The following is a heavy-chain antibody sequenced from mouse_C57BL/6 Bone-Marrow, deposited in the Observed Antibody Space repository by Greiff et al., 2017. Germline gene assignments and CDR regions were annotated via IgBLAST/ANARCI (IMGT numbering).Heavy chain of an antibody. CDR2: ISSGGSYT. Sequence: EVKLMESGGDLVKPGGSLKLSCAASGFTFSSYGMSWVRQTPDKRLEWVATISSGGSYTYYPDSVKWRFTISRDNAKNTLYLQMSSLKSEDTTMYYCARHGYDPWYFDVWGTGTTVTVSS. D-gene: IGHD2-3*01. J-gene: IGHJ1*03. V-gene: IGHV5-6*01. CDR3: ARHGYDPWYFDV. CDR1: GFTFSSYG.